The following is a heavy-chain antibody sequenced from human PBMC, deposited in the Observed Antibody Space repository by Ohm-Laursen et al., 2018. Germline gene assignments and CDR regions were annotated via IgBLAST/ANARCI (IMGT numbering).Heavy chain of an antibody. V-gene: IGHV3-11*01. D-gene: IGHD6-19*01. CDR1: GFTFSDYY. J-gene: IGHJ4*01. CDR2: ISSSGSTN. CDR3: AKDPNQWLVSIDY. Sequence: SLRLSCAASGFTFSDYYMSWIRQAPGKGLEWVSYISSSGSTNSYTDSVRGRFTISRDNSKNTLYLQMNSLRADDTALYYCAKDPNQWLVSIDYWGQGTLVTVSS.